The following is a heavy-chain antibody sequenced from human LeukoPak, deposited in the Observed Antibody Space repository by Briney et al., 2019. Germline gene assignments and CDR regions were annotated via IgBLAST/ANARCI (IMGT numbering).Heavy chain of an antibody. CDR2: IRYDGSNK. Sequence: GGSLRLPCAASGFTFSGYGMHWVRQAPGKGLEWVAFIRYDGSNKYYADSVKGRFTISRDNSKNTLYLQMNSLRAEDTAVYYCAKDGGGYYPSYYYYMDVWGKGTTVTISS. CDR3: AKDGGGYYPSYYYYMDV. CDR1: GFTFSGYG. J-gene: IGHJ6*03. D-gene: IGHD3-22*01. V-gene: IGHV3-30*02.